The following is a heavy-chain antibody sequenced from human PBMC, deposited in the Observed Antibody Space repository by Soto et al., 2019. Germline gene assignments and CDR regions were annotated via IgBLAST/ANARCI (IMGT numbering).Heavy chain of an antibody. CDR1: GYTFTSYT. CDR2: ISIYNGAT. D-gene: IGHD6-19*01. Sequence: QVQLVQSGAEVKKPGASVKVSCKASGYTFTSYTINWVRQAPGQGLEWMGWISIYNGATNYAQKFQDRVTMTTGTSTSPVDMEVRSLRSDDTAVYFGARDLMKQWEVRGYVNFQHWGQGTLVSVSS. J-gene: IGHJ1*01. V-gene: IGHV1-18*01. CDR3: ARDLMKQWEVRGYVNFQH.